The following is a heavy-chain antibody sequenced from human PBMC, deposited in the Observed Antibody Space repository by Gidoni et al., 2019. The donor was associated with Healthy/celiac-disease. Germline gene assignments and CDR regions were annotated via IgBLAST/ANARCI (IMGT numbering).Heavy chain of an antibody. D-gene: IGHD6-13*01. CDR2: IYTSGST. Sequence: QVQLQESGPGLVKPSETLSLTCTVSGGSISSYYWSWIRQPAGKGLEWIGRIYTSGSTNYNPSLKSRVTMSVDTSKNQFSLKLSSVTAADTAVYYCARVLVAAGRSPDQNWFDPWGQGTLVTVSS. J-gene: IGHJ5*02. V-gene: IGHV4-4*07. CDR3: ARVLVAAGRSPDQNWFDP. CDR1: GGSISSYY.